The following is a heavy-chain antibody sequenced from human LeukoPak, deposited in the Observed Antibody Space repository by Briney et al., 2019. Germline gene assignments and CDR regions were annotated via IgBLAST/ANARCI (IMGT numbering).Heavy chain of an antibody. D-gene: IGHD6-13*01. CDR1: GDSVSNKAFT. V-gene: IGHV6-1*01. CDR2: TYYRSKWYN. Sequence: SQTLSLTCAISGDSVSNKAFTWNWIRQSPSRGLEWLGRTYYRSKWYNDYAESVRSRITINPGTSKNQFSLHLNSVTSDDTAIYYCARDRLEAAGGTSWFDPWGQGTLVTVSS. J-gene: IGHJ5*02. CDR3: ARDRLEAAGGTSWFDP.